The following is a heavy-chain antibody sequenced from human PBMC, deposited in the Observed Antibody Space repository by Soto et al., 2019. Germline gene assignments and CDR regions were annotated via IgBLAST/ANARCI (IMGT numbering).Heavy chain of an antibody. D-gene: IGHD1-26*01. CDR1: GFTFTFYW. J-gene: IGHJ6*02. V-gene: IGHV3-7*01. Sequence: EVQLVESGGGLVQPRGSLRLSCAVSGFTFTFYWMAWVRQAPGKGLEWVANINQDGSEKYYVDSVKGRFTISRDDDKNSLYLQMNSLGAEDTAVYYCARVRRRDWEMLQMVTYFYYGMDVWCQGTTVTGSS. CDR3: ARVRRRDWEMLQMVTYFYYGMDV. CDR2: INQDGSEK.